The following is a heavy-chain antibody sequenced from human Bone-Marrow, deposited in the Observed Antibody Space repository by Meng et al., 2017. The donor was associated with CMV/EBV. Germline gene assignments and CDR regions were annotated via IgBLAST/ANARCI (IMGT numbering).Heavy chain of an antibody. D-gene: IGHD1-26*01. Sequence: GESLKISCAASGFTFSSYWMSWVRQAPGKGLEWVANIKQDGSEKYYVDSVKGRFTISRDNAKNSLYLQMNSLRAEDTAVYYCALDPVGAFDIWGQGTMVTVSS. CDR1: GFTFSSYW. CDR3: ALDPVGAFDI. J-gene: IGHJ3*02. CDR2: IKQDGSEK. V-gene: IGHV3-7*01.